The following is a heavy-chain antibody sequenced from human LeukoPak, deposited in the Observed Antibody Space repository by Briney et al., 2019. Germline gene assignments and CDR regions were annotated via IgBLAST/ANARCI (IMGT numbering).Heavy chain of an antibody. D-gene: IGHD3-10*01. CDR2: IDPSDSYT. CDR1: GYSFISYW. Sequence: GESLKISCNGSGYSFISYWISWVRQMPGKGLEWMGTIDPSDSYTNYSPSFQGHVTISTDESISTAYLQWSNLKASDTAIYYCATSMVRGVSKRGAFDIWGQGTRVTISS. CDR3: ATSMVRGVSKRGAFDI. V-gene: IGHV5-10-1*01. J-gene: IGHJ3*02.